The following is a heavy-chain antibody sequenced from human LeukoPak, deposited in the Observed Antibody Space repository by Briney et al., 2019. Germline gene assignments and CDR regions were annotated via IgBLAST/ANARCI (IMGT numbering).Heavy chain of an antibody. Sequence: SETLSLTCTVSGGSISSYYWGWIRQPPGKGLEWIGSIYYSGSTYYNPSLKSRVTISVDTSKNQFSLKLSSVTAADTAVYYCARDLEREWLVRVWGQGTLVTVSS. CDR3: ARDLEREWLVRV. J-gene: IGHJ4*02. D-gene: IGHD6-19*01. CDR1: GGSISSYY. CDR2: IYYSGST. V-gene: IGHV4-39*07.